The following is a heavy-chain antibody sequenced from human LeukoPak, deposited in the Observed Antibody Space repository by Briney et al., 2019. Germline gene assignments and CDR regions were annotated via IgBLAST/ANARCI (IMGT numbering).Heavy chain of an antibody. Sequence: GASVKVSCKASVYTFTSYVISWVRQAPGQGLEWMGWISAYNGNTNYAQKFQGRVTMTTETSTSTAYMELRSLRSDDTAVYYCARGPGAQLWSGADCWGQGTLVTVSS. V-gene: IGHV1-18*01. CDR1: VYTFTSYV. CDR2: ISAYNGNT. D-gene: IGHD5-18*01. J-gene: IGHJ4*02. CDR3: ARGPGAQLWSGADC.